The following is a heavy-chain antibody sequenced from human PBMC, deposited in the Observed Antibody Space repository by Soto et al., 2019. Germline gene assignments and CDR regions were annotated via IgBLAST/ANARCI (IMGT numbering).Heavy chain of an antibody. CDR1: GFTFSSYA. D-gene: IGHD4-4*01. CDR2: ISYDGSNK. J-gene: IGHJ2*01. V-gene: IGHV3-30-3*01. Sequence: QVQLVESGGGVVQPGRSLRLSCAASGFTFSSYAMHWVRQAPGKGLEWVAVISYDGSNKYYADSVKGRFTISRDNSKNTRYLKMNSLRTEDTAVYYCARPLWRDDYNWGYFALWGRGTLVTVSS. CDR3: ARPLWRDDYNWGYFAL.